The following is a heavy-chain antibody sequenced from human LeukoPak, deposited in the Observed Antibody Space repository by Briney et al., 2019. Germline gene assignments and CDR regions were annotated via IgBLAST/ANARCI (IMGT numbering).Heavy chain of an antibody. J-gene: IGHJ5*02. CDR1: GYTFTSYG. CDR3: ARDWIVFRQWLVREWFDP. V-gene: IGHV1-18*01. D-gene: IGHD6-19*01. CDR2: MSAYNGET. Sequence: GASVSVSCTASGYTFTSYGISWVRQAPGQGLEGMGWMSAYNGETNYAQKLQGRVTMPTDTSPSTTYMELRRLRSEDTAVYYCARDWIVFRQWLVREWFDPWGQGTLVTVSS.